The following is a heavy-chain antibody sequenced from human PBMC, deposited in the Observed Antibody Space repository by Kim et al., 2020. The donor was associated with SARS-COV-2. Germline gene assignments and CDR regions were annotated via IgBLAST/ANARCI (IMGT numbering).Heavy chain of an antibody. CDR1: GYTFTSYA. CDR2: INAGNGNT. CDR3: ARGKGGSGATKIYYYYYGMDV. V-gene: IGHV1-3*01. D-gene: IGHD1-26*01. J-gene: IGHJ6*02. Sequence: ASVKVSCKASGYTFTSYAMHWVRQAPGQRLEWMGWINAGNGNTKYSQKFQGRVTITRDTSASTAYMELSSLRSEDTAVYYCARGKGGSGATKIYYYYYGMDVWGQGTTVTVSS.